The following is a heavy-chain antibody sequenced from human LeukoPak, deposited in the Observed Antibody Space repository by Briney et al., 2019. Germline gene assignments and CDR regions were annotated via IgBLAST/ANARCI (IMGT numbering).Heavy chain of an antibody. CDR1: GFTFSTYG. D-gene: IGHD3-22*01. CDR3: ARAYYSDITDYPYIGY. Sequence: GSLRLSCAASGFTFSTYGMHWARQAPGKGLEWVAVIRYDGNNKFYVDSVRGRFTISRDNSKNTLYLQMNSLRAEDTAVYYCARAYYSDITDYPYIGYWGQGVLVTVSS. V-gene: IGHV3-33*01. CDR2: IRYDGNNK. J-gene: IGHJ4*02.